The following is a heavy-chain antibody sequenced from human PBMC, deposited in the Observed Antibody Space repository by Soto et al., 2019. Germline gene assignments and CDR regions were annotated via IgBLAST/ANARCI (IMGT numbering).Heavy chain of an antibody. CDR3: AKDWGSSGWYNWFDP. V-gene: IGHV3-30*18. CDR1: GFTFSTSG. CDR2: ISHDGSVT. J-gene: IGHJ5*02. D-gene: IGHD6-13*01. Sequence: QVQMVESGGGVVQPGTSLRLSCATSGFTFSTSGMHWVRQAPGKGLEWVAMISHDGSVTYYTDSVQGRFTISRDTPKNTMYLQMTSLSDEDTARSYCAKDWGSSGWYNWFDPWGQGTRVTVS.